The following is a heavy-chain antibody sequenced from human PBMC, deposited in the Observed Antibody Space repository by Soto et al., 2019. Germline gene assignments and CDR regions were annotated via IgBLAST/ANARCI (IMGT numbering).Heavy chain of an antibody. CDR2: INPNSGGT. CDR1: GYTFTGYY. J-gene: IGHJ4*02. Sequence: GASVKVSCRASGYTFTGYYMHWVGQDLGRGLERTGKINPNSGGTNHTQKYHGYVPTTWDTSTSTAYKDLSTPKPDDTAVYYCARDQEFYIGSGSYSPLLDYWGQGTLVTVSS. D-gene: IGHD3-10*01. V-gene: IGHV1-2*04. CDR3: ARDQEFYIGSGSYSPLLDY.